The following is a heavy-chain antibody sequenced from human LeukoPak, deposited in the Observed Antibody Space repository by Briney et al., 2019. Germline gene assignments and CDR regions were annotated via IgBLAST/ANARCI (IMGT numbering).Heavy chain of an antibody. CDR3: AKNVLRFLEWLLSPPYGVDV. CDR1: GFTFSNYA. V-gene: IGHV3-23*01. J-gene: IGHJ6*02. Sequence: GGSLRLSCAASGFTFSNYAMSWVRQAPGKGLEWVSAISGSGGSTYYADSVKGRFTISRDNSKNTLYLQMNSLRAEDTALYYCAKNVLRFLEWLLSPPYGVDVWGQGTTVTVSS. CDR2: ISGSGGST. D-gene: IGHD3-3*01.